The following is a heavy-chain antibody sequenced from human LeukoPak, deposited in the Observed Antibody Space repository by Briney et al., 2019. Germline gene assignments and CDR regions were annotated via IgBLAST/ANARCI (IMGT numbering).Heavy chain of an antibody. Sequence: ASVKDSCKASGYTFTGCYLHWVRQAPGQGLEWMGWINPNSGGTNYAQKFQGRVTMTRDTSISTVYMELSRLRSDDTAVYYCARAPGRDGYNYGYWGQGTLVTVSS. V-gene: IGHV1-2*02. J-gene: IGHJ4*02. CDR1: GYTFTGCY. CDR2: INPNSGGT. D-gene: IGHD5-24*01. CDR3: ARAPGRDGYNYGY.